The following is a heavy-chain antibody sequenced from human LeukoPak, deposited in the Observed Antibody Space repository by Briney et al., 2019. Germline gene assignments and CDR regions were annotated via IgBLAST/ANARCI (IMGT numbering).Heavy chain of an antibody. D-gene: IGHD4-11*01. CDR3: ARAGTTLLLDY. Sequence: GASVKVSCKASGYTFTSYGIIWVRQAPGQGLQWMGWISAHNGKTNYAQNLQGRVTMTTDTPTNTVYLELRSLTSDDTAVYYCARAGTTLLLDYWGQGTLVTVSS. V-gene: IGHV1-18*01. J-gene: IGHJ4*02. CDR2: ISAHNGKT. CDR1: GYTFTSYG.